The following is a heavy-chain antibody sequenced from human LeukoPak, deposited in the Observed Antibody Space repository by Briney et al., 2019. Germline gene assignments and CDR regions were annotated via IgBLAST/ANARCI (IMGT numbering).Heavy chain of an antibody. V-gene: IGHV3-7*01. J-gene: IGHJ3*02. CDR2: IKEDGNDK. D-gene: IGHD2/OR15-2a*01. Sequence: PGGSLRLSCAASGFTFRNYWMTWVRQAPGKGLEWVANIKEDGNDKNYADSVKGRFTVSRDNPKNSLSLQMNSLRVEDTAVYYCARDLSPDAPNIAYDAFDIWGQGTMVTVSS. CDR3: ARDLSPDAPNIAYDAFDI. CDR1: GFTFRNYW.